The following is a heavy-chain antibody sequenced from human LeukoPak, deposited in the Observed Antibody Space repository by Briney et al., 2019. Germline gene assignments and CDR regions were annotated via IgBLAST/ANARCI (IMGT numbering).Heavy chain of an antibody. D-gene: IGHD3-16*02. J-gene: IGHJ4*02. CDR2: INHSGST. CDR1: GGSFSGYY. CDR3: ARGSDYDYVWGSYRPKKTIDY. Sequence: PSETLSLTCAVYGGSFSGYYWSWIRQPPGKGLEWIGEINHSGSTNYNPSLKSRVTISVDTTKNQFPLKLSSVTAADTAVYYCARGSDYDYVWGSYRPKKTIDYWGQGTLVTVSS. V-gene: IGHV4-34*01.